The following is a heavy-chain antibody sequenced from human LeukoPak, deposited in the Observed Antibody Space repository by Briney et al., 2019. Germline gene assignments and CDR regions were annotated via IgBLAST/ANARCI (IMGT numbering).Heavy chain of an antibody. V-gene: IGHV3-48*01. D-gene: IGHD3-10*01. Sequence: GGSLRLSCAASGFTFSSYSMNWVRQAPGKGLEWVSYISSSSSTIYYADSVKGRFTISRGNAKNSLYLQMNSLRAEDTAVYYCARSHYGSGSSNWFDPWGQGTLVTVSS. CDR1: GFTFSSYS. CDR2: ISSSSSTI. CDR3: ARSHYGSGSSNWFDP. J-gene: IGHJ5*02.